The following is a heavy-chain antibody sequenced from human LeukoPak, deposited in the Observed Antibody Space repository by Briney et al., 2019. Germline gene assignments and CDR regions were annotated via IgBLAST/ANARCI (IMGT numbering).Heavy chain of an antibody. CDR3: ARVSRCDYGPRIDY. D-gene: IGHD4-17*01. V-gene: IGHV4-34*01. CDR1: GGSFSGYY. J-gene: IGHJ4*02. Sequence: SETLSLTCAVYGGSFSGYYWSWIRQPPGKGLEWIGEINHSGSTNYNPSLKSRVTISVDTSKNQFSLELSSVTAADTAVYYCARVSRCDYGPRIDYWGQGTLVTVSS. CDR2: INHSGST.